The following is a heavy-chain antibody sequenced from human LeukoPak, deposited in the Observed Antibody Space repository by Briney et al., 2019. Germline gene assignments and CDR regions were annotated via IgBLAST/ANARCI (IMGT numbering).Heavy chain of an antibody. CDR2: ISWNSGSI. D-gene: IGHD5-24*01. Sequence: GGSLRLSCAASGFTFDDYAMHWVRHAPGKGLEWVSGISWNSGSIGYADSVKGRFTISRDNAKNSLYLQMNSLRAEDTALYYCAKGRDGYNPKYYFDYWGQGTLVTASS. CDR1: GFTFDDYA. V-gene: IGHV3-9*01. CDR3: AKGRDGYNPKYYFDY. J-gene: IGHJ4*01.